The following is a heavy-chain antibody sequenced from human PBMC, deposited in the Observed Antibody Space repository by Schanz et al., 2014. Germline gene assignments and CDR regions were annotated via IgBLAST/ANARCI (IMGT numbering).Heavy chain of an antibody. V-gene: IGHV3-11*06. CDR3: AREYASTWFESNVMAGRIDN. D-gene: IGHD2-8*01. Sequence: QVQLVESGGGVVQPGGSLRLSCAASGFTFSDYYMSWIRQAPGKGLEWVSYISSSGSYTPYADSVKGRFTISRDNAKNSLHLQMYSLRAEDTAVYYCAREYASTWFESNVMAGRIDNWGQGTLVTVSS. CDR2: ISSSGSYT. CDR1: GFTFSDYY. J-gene: IGHJ4*02.